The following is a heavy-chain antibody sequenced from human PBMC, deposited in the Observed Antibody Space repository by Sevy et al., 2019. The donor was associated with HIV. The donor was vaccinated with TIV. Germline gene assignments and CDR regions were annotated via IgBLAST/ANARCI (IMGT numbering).Heavy chain of an antibody. D-gene: IGHD6-19*01. V-gene: IGHV3-53*01. CDR2: IYSGGST. CDR3: ARGAYSSGWWDAFDI. Sequence: GGSLRLSCAASGFTVSRNYMSWVRQAPGKGLEWVSVIYSGGSTDYADSVKGRFTISRDNSKNTLYLQMNSLRAEDTAVYYCARGAYSSGWWDAFDIWGQGTMVTVSS. J-gene: IGHJ3*02. CDR1: GFTVSRNY.